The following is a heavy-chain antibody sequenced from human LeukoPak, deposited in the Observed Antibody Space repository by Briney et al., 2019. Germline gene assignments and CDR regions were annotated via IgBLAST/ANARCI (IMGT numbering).Heavy chain of an antibody. CDR2: IYYSGST. J-gene: IGHJ5*02. D-gene: IGHD3-10*01. Sequence: PPETLSLTCTVSGGSISSYYWGWIRQPPGKGLEWIGSIYYSGSTYYNPSLKSRVTISVDTSKNQFSLKLSSVTAADTAVYYCARQKVRGRFDPWGQGTLVTVSS. CDR3: ARQKVRGRFDP. CDR1: GGSISSYY. V-gene: IGHV4-39*01.